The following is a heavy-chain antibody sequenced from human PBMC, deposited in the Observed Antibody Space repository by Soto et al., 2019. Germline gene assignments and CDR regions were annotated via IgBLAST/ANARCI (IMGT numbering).Heavy chain of an antibody. CDR1: GGSISSYY. Sequence: PSETLSLTCTVSGGSISSYYWSWIRQPPGKGLEWIGYIYYSGSTNYNPSLKSRVNISVDTSKNQFSLKLSSVTAADTAVYYCARHYYDSSGYYHPWGQGTLVTVS. CDR2: IYYSGST. V-gene: IGHV4-59*08. J-gene: IGHJ4*02. CDR3: ARHYYDSSGYYHP. D-gene: IGHD3-22*01.